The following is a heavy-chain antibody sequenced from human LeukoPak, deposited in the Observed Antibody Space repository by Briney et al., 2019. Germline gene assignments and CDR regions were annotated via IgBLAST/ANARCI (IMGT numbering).Heavy chain of an antibody. V-gene: IGHV4-30-2*01. CDR1: GGSISSGGYS. J-gene: IGHJ5*02. Sequence: SETLSLTCAVSGGSISSGGYSWSWIRQPPGKGLEWIGYIYHSGSTYYSPSLKSRVTISVDRSKNQFSLKLSSVTAADTAVYYCARAYYGDYVSGFDPWGQGTLVTVSS. CDR2: IYHSGST. CDR3: ARAYYGDYVSGFDP. D-gene: IGHD4-17*01.